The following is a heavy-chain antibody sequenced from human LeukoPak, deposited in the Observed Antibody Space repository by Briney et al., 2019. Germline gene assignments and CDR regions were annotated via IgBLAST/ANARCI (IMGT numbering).Heavy chain of an antibody. D-gene: IGHD3-16*02. CDR2: INPNSGGT. CDR3: ARGYLIDYMDV. V-gene: IGHV1-2*02. J-gene: IGHJ6*03. CDR1: GYTFTAYY. Sequence: ASVKVSCKASGYTFTAYYMHWVRQAPGQGLEWVGWINPNSGGTNYAQKFQGRVTMTRDTSISTAYMELNRLKSDDTAVYSCARGYLIDYMDVWGKGTTVTVSS.